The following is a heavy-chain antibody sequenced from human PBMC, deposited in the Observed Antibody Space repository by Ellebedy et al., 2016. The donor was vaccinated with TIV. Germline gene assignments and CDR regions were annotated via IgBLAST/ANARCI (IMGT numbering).Heavy chain of an antibody. J-gene: IGHJ2*01. Sequence: MPSETLSLTCAVYGGSFSGYYWSWIRQPPGKGLEWIGEINHSGSTNYNPSIKSRVTISVDKSKNQFSLKLSSVTAADTAVYYCARELRDGGKRTARYFDLWGRGTLVTVSS. D-gene: IGHD4-23*01. CDR3: ARELRDGGKRTARYFDL. CDR1: GGSFSGYY. V-gene: IGHV4-34*01. CDR2: INHSGST.